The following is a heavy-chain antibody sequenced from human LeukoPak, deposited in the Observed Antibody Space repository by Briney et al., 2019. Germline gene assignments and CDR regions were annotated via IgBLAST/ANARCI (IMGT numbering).Heavy chain of an antibody. CDR2: ISWNSGSI. Sequence: GRSLRLSCAASGFTFDDYAMHWVRQAPGKGLEWVSGISWNSGSIGYADSVKGRFTISRDNAKNSLYLQMNSLRAEDMTLYYCAKVSRKGLSPSGHFDYWGQGTLVTVSS. V-gene: IGHV3-9*03. J-gene: IGHJ4*02. CDR3: AKVSRKGLSPSGHFDY. CDR1: GFTFDDYA.